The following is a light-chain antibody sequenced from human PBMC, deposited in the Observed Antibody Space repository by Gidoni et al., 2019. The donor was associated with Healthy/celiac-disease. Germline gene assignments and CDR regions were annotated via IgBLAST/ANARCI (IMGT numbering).Light chain of an antibody. CDR1: QDISNY. CDR2: DAS. Sequence: DIQMTQSPSSLSASVGDRVTITCQASQDISNYLNWYQQKPGKAPKRLIYDASNLETGGPSRFSGSGSGTDFTFTISSLQPEDIATYYCQQYDNRPLTFGGGTKVEIK. V-gene: IGKV1-33*01. CDR3: QQYDNRPLT. J-gene: IGKJ4*01.